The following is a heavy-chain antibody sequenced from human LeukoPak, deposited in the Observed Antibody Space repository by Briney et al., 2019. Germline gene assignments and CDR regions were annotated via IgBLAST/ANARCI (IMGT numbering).Heavy chain of an antibody. D-gene: IGHD3-16*02. CDR1: GGSFSDYY. CDR3: ASHYSSGSYRYTGSFDS. CDR2: INHSGTT. Sequence: PSETLSLTCAVYGGSFSDYYWSWIRQPPGKGLEWIGEINHSGTTNYSPSLESRVSISVDTSKNQFSLKLNSVTAADAAMYYCASHYSSGSYRYTGSFDSWGQGMLVNVSS. J-gene: IGHJ4*02. V-gene: IGHV4-34*01.